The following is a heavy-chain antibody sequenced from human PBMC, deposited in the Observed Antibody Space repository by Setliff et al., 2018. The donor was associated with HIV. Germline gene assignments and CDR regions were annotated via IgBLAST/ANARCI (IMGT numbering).Heavy chain of an antibody. D-gene: IGHD1-26*01. Sequence: ASVKVSCKTSGYTFTAYYIYWVRQAPGHGLELMGRIHPNTGSTNYLQEFQGRVTITRDTSMSTVYMALTGLTSDDTAVYYCAKQGYSDSLYAFDVWGQGTRVTVSS. CDR3: AKQGYSDSLYAFDV. V-gene: IGHV1-2*06. CDR1: GYTFTAYY. CDR2: IHPNTGST. J-gene: IGHJ3*01.